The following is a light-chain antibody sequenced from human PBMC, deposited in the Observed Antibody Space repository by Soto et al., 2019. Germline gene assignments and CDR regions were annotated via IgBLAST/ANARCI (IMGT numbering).Light chain of an antibody. CDR2: GNT. J-gene: IGLJ1*01. Sequence: QSVLAQPPSVSGAPGQRVTISCTGSNSNIGAGYDVHWYQRLPGTAPKLLIYGNTNRPSGVPDRFSGSSSGTSASLAITGLQADDEADYYCHPQDISLNGYVFGTGTKVTVL. CDR1: NSNIGAGYD. V-gene: IGLV1-40*01. CDR3: HPQDISLNGYV.